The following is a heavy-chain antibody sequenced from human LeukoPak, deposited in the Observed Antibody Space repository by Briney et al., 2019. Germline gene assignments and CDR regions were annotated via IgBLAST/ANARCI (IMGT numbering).Heavy chain of an antibody. V-gene: IGHV3-30*04. CDR1: GFTFSSYA. Sequence: GGSLRLSCAASGFTFSSYAIHWVRQAPGKGLEWVAVISFDGTDAFYADSVKGRFTISRDNSKNTLYLQMNSLRAEDTAVYYCAKEDGGSGSYYKGTIDYWGQGALVTVSS. D-gene: IGHD3-10*01. CDR2: ISFDGTDA. J-gene: IGHJ4*02. CDR3: AKEDGGSGSYYKGTIDY.